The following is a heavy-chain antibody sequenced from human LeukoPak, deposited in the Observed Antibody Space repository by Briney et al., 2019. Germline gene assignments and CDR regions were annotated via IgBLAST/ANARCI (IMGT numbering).Heavy chain of an antibody. D-gene: IGHD4-11*01. CDR2: IYHSGST. V-gene: IGHV4-30-2*01. Sequence: SQTLSLTCTVSGGSISSGGYYWSWIRQPPGKGLEWIGYIYHSGSTYYNPSLKSRVTISVDRSKNQFSLKLSSVTAADTAVYYCARDGSNYPILAIDYWGQGTMVTVSS. J-gene: IGHJ3*01. CDR1: GGSISSGGYY. CDR3: ARDGSNYPILAIDY.